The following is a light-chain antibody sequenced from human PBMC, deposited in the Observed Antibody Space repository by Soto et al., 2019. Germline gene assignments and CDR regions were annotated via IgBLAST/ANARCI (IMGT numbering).Light chain of an antibody. V-gene: IGLV2-14*01. J-gene: IGLJ1*01. CDR1: SSDVGGYNY. Sequence: QSVLAQPASVSESPGQSITISRTGTSSDVGGYNYVSWYQQHPGKAPKLMIYDVSNRPSGVSNRFSGSKSGNTASLTISGLQAEDEADYYCSSYTSSSTLYVFGTGTKVTVL. CDR2: DVS. CDR3: SSYTSSSTLYV.